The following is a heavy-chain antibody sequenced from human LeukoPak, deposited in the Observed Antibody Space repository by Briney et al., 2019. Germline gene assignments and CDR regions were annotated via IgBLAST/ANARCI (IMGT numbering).Heavy chain of an antibody. CDR3: ARRYCSSTSCTLDF. Sequence: GGSLRLSCEASGFTFSSYEMNWVRQAPGKGLEWVSYTSSSGSTTYYADSVKGRFIISRDNAKNSLYLQMNSLRAEDTAVYYCARRYCSSTSCTLDFWGQGALVTASS. D-gene: IGHD2-2*01. CDR2: TSSSGSTT. J-gene: IGHJ4*02. CDR1: GFTFSSYE. V-gene: IGHV3-48*03.